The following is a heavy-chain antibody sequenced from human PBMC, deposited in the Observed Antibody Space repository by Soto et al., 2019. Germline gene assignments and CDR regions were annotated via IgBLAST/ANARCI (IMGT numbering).Heavy chain of an antibody. Sequence: SVSNAWMNWVRQAPGKGLEWVGHIKSKTDGGTTDYAAPVKGRFSISRDDSKNTLYLQMNSLKTEDTAVYYCSTVGYYYDSSYMDYWGQGTRVTVSS. CDR3: STVGYYYDSSYMDY. CDR1: SVSNAW. J-gene: IGHJ4*02. V-gene: IGHV3-15*07. CDR2: IKSKTDGGTT. D-gene: IGHD3-22*01.